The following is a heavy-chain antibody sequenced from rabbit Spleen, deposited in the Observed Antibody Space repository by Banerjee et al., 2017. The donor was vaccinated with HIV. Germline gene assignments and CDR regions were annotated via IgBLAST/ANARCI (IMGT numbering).Heavy chain of an antibody. V-gene: IGHV1S40*01. D-gene: IGHD3-1*01. J-gene: IGHJ6*01. CDR1: GFTFSNYNY. Sequence: QSLEESGGDLVKPGTSLTLTCTASGFTFSNYNYMCWVRQAPGKGLEWIGFIDPIFSGTYYATWAKGRFTISRTSSTSVTLQMTSLTAADTATYFCAGDLASVVGWNFGLWGPGTLVTVS. CDR2: IDPIFSGT. CDR3: AGDLASVVGWNFGL.